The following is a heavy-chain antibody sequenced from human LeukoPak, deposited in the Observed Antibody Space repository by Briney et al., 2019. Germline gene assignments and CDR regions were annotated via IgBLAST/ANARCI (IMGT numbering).Heavy chain of an antibody. CDR2: IKQDGSEK. J-gene: IGHJ2*01. Sequence: GGSLRLSCAASGFTFSSYWMSWVRQAPGKGLEWVANIKQDGSEKYYVDSVKGRFTISRDNAKNSLYLQVNSLRAEDTAVYYCAREQLRYFDWLPPTSNWYFDLWGRGTLVTVSS. D-gene: IGHD3-9*01. CDR1: GFTFSSYW. V-gene: IGHV3-7*01. CDR3: AREQLRYFDWLPPTSNWYFDL.